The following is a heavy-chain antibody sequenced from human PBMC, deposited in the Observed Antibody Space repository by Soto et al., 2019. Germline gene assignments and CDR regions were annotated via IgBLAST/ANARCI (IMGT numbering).Heavy chain of an antibody. CDR1: GYTFTSYG. V-gene: IGHV1-18*01. Sequence: HVQLVQSGAEVKKPGASVKVSCKASGYTFTSYGISWVRHAPGQGLEWMGWISAYNGNTNYAQKLQGRVTMTTDTSTSTAYMELRRLRSDDTAVYYCARDGRGSYPYYCYYGMAVWGQGTTVTVSS. D-gene: IGHD1-26*01. CDR3: ARDGRGSYPYYCYYGMAV. CDR2: ISAYNGNT. J-gene: IGHJ6*02.